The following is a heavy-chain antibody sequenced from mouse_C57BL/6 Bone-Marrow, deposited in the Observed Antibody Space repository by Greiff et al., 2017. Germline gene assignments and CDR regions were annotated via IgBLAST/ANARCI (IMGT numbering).Heavy chain of an antibody. Sequence: VKLMESGPGLVQPSQSLSITCTVSGFSLTSSGVHWVRQSPGKGLEWLGVIWRGGSTDYNAAFMSRLSITKDNSKSQVFFKMNSLQADDTAIYYCAKNCGSYWYFDVWGTGTTVTVSS. CDR3: AKNCGSYWYFDV. CDR2: IWRGGST. V-gene: IGHV2-5*01. J-gene: IGHJ1*03. CDR1: GFSLTSSG. D-gene: IGHD1-1*01.